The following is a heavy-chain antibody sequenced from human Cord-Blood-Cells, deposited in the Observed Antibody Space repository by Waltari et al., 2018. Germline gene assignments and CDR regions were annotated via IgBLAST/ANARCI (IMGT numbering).Heavy chain of an antibody. Sequence: QVQLVQSGAEVKKPGPSVKVSCKASGGTFSSYAISWVRQAPGQGLEWMGGIIPIFGTANYAQKFQGRVTITADESTSTAYMELSSLRSEDTAVYYCARGDCTNGVCYDAFDIWGQGTMVTVSS. J-gene: IGHJ3*02. D-gene: IGHD2-8*01. CDR3: ARGDCTNGVCYDAFDI. CDR2: IIPIFGTA. CDR1: GGTFSSYA. V-gene: IGHV1-69*12.